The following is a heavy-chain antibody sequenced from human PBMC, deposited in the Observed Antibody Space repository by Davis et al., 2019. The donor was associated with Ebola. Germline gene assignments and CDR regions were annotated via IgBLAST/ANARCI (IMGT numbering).Heavy chain of an antibody. Sequence: TWVRQPPGNGLAWICQIHPCGSTTYNPSLKSRVTISVDKSKNQFSLKLSSVTAADTAVYYCARDGGSSWYGGFDYWGQGTLVTVSS. J-gene: IGHJ4*02. V-gene: IGHV4-4*02. D-gene: IGHD6-13*01. CDR2: IHPCGST. CDR3: ARDGGSSWYGGFDY.